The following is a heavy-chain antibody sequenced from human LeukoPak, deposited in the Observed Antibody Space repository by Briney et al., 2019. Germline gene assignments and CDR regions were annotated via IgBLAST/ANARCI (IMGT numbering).Heavy chain of an antibody. CDR2: MNPNSGNT. CDR3: ARARAFGVVMAYDYYYYMDV. Sequence: ASVKVSCKASGYTFTSYDINWVRQATRQGLEWMGWMNPNSGNTGYAQKFQGRVTMTRNTSISTAYMELSSLRSEDTAVYYCARARAFGVVMAYDYYYYMDVWGKGTTVTVSS. J-gene: IGHJ6*03. CDR1: GYTFTSYD. V-gene: IGHV1-8*01. D-gene: IGHD3-3*01.